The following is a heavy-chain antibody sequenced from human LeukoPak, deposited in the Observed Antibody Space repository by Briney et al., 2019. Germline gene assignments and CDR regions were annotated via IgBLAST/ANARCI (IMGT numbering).Heavy chain of an antibody. D-gene: IGHD3-22*01. Sequence: EASVKVSCKVSGYTLTELSMNWVRQAPGKGLEWMGGFDPEEGETIYAQKFQGRVTMTEDESTSTAYMELSSLRSEDTAVYYCAREGGDYYDSSGYYRGLLDYWGQGTLVTVSS. CDR2: FDPEEGET. J-gene: IGHJ4*02. CDR1: GYTLTELS. CDR3: AREGGDYYDSSGYYRGLLDY. V-gene: IGHV1-24*01.